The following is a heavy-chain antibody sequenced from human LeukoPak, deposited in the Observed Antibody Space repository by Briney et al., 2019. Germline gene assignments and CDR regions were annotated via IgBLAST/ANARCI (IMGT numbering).Heavy chain of an antibody. CDR1: GGSISSSSYY. V-gene: IGHV4-39*07. CDR2: IYYSGST. J-gene: IGHJ4*02. Sequence: SETLSLTCTVSGGSISSSSYYWGWIRQPPGKGLEWIGSIYYSGSTYYNPSLKSRVTISVDTSKNQFSLKLSSVTAADTAVYYCAREPRFIAAAGTGGSFDYWGQGTLVTVSS. CDR3: AREPRFIAAAGTGGSFDY. D-gene: IGHD6-13*01.